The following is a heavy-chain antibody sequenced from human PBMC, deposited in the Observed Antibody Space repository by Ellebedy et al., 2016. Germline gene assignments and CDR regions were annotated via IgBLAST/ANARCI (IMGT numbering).Heavy chain of an antibody. CDR2: IKQDGSEK. V-gene: IGHV3-7*04. CDR3: ARIGYSSSSFDY. J-gene: IGHJ4*02. CDR1: GFTFINYW. Sequence: GGSLRLSCAASGFTFINYWMSWVRQAPGKGLEWVANIKQDGSEKDSVDSLKGRFIISRDNPKNSLYLQMNSLRAEDTAVYYCARIGYSSSSFDYWGQGTLVTVSS. D-gene: IGHD6-6*01.